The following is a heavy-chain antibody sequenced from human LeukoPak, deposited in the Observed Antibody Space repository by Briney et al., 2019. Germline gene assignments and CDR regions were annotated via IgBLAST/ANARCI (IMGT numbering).Heavy chain of an antibody. CDR1: GYTFTGYY. D-gene: IGHD2-15*01. Sequence: ASVKVSCKASGYTFTGYYLHWVRQAPGQGLEWMGRINPDSGGTNYAQKIQGRVTMTRDTSISTAYMELNRLTSDDTAVYYCARACSGGSCYSDNWLDPWGQGTLVTVSS. CDR3: ARACSGGSCYSDNWLDP. J-gene: IGHJ5*02. CDR2: INPDSGGT. V-gene: IGHV1-2*06.